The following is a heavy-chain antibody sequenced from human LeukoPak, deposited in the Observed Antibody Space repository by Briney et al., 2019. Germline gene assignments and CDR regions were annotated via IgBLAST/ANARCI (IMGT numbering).Heavy chain of an antibody. CDR3: AKAKVAMVSDY. V-gene: IGHV3-23*01. J-gene: IGHJ4*02. CDR2: ISGSGGST. Sequence: PGGSLRLSCVASGFAFDTYWMTWVRQAPGKGLEWVSAISGSGGSTYYADSVKGRFTISRDNSKNTLYLQMNSLRAEDTAVYYCAKAKVAMVSDYWGQGTLVTVSS. D-gene: IGHD5-18*01. CDR1: GFAFDTYW.